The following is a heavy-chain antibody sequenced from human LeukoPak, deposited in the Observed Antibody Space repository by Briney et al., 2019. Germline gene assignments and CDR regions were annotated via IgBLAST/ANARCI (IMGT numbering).Heavy chain of an antibody. CDR2: INWNGDST. D-gene: IGHD6-13*01. Sequence: GGSLRLSCAASGFTFDDYGMSWVRQAPGKGLEWVSGINWNGDSTGYADSVKGRFTISRDNAKNSLYLQMNSLRAEDMALYYCAKDAVNRYSSSWRTFDIWGQGTMVTVSS. CDR1: GFTFDDYG. CDR3: AKDAVNRYSSSWRTFDI. J-gene: IGHJ3*02. V-gene: IGHV3-20*04.